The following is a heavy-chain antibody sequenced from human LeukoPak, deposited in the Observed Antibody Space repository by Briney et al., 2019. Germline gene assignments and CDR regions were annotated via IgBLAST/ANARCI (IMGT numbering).Heavy chain of an antibody. J-gene: IGHJ2*01. CDR3: ARDPKTYWYFDL. Sequence: GGSLRLSCAASGFTFSSYSMNWVRQAPGKGLEWVSSISSSSSSYIYYADSVKGRFTISRDNAKNSLYLQMNSLRAEDTAVYYCARDPKTYWYFDLWGRGTLVTASS. CDR2: ISSSSSSYI. CDR1: GFTFSSYS. V-gene: IGHV3-21*01.